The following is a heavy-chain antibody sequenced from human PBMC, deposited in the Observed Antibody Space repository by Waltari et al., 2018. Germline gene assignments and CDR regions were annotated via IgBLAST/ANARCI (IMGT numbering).Heavy chain of an antibody. Sequence: QVQLQQWGAGLLKPSETLSLTCAVYGGSFSGYYWSWIRQPPGKGLEWIGEINHSGSTNYNPSLKSRVTRSVDTSKNQFSLKLSYVTAADTAVYYCARQGGYCSGGSCYLVTPYYYYYYMDVWGKGTTVTVSS. CDR2: INHSGST. J-gene: IGHJ6*03. CDR1: GGSFSGYY. D-gene: IGHD2-15*01. CDR3: ARQGGYCSGGSCYLVTPYYYYYYMDV. V-gene: IGHV4-34*01.